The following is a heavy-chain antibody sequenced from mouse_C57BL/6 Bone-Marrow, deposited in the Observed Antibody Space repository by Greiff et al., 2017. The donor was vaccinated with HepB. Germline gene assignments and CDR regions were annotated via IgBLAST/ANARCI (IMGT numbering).Heavy chain of an antibody. CDR2: ISSGGSYT. CDR1: GFTFSSYG. D-gene: IGHD1-2*01. J-gene: IGHJ3*01. CDR3: ARHGYSSPYAY. V-gene: IGHV5-6*01. Sequence: EVQLKESGGDLVKPGGSLKLSCAASGFTFSSYGMSWVRQTPDKRLEWVATISSGGSYTYYPDSVKGRFTISRDNAKNTLYLQMSSLKSEDTAMYYCARHGYSSPYAYWGQGTLVTVSA.